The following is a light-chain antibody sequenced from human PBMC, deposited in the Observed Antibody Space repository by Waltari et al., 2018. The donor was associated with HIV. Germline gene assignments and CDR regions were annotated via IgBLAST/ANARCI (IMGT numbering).Light chain of an antibody. CDR1: SSNIGNNF. CDR3: ATWDRSLSRVI. J-gene: IGLJ2*01. CDR2: DNN. V-gene: IGLV1-51*01. Sequence: QSVLTQPPSVSAAPRQKVTISCSATSSNIGNNFVSWYKQLPGTAPKLLIYDNNKRPSGIPDRFSGSKSGTSATLGITGLQTGDEADYFCATWDRSLSRVIFGGGTRLTVL.